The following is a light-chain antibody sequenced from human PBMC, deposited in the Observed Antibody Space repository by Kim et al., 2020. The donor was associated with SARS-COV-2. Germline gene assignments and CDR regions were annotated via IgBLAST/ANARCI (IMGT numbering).Light chain of an antibody. CDR3: VLYMGSGISV. Sequence: QTVVTQEPSFSVSPGGTVTLTCGLSSGSVSTSYYPSWYQQTPGQAPRTLIYSTNTRSSGVPDPFSGSILGNKAALTITGAQADDESDYYCVLYMGSGISVFGGGTQLTVL. CDR2: STN. V-gene: IGLV8-61*01. J-gene: IGLJ2*01. CDR1: SGSVSTSYY.